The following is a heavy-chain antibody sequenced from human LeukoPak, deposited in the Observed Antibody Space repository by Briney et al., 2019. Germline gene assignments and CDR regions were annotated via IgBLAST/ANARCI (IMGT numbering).Heavy chain of an antibody. Sequence: ASVKVSSMASGYTFTNYYMHWVRQAPGQGLEWMGIINPSGGSTSYAQKFQGRVTITRDTSTSTVYMELSSLRSEDTAVYYCARGAEWLTLDYWGQGTLVTVSS. CDR2: INPSGGST. D-gene: IGHD6-19*01. CDR3: ARGAEWLTLDY. J-gene: IGHJ4*02. V-gene: IGHV1-46*01. CDR1: GYTFTNYY.